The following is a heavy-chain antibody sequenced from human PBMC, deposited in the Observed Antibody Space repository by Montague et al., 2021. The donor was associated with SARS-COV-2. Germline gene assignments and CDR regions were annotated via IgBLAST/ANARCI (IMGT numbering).Heavy chain of an antibody. CDR1: GGSVSSGSYY. Sequence: SETLSLTCTVSGGSVSSGSYYWSWIRQPPGKGLEWIGYIYYSGSTNYNPSLKSRVTISVDTSKNQFSLKLSSVTAADTAVYYCARDPWHITIFGVVTRSGMDVWGQGTTVTVSS. J-gene: IGHJ6*02. CDR3: ARDPWHITIFGVVTRSGMDV. D-gene: IGHD3-3*01. V-gene: IGHV4-61*01. CDR2: IYYSGST.